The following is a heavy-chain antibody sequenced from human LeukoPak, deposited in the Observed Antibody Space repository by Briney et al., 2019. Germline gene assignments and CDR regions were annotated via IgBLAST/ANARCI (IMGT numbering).Heavy chain of an antibody. Sequence: SVKVSCKASGGTFSSYAISWVRQAPGQGLEWMGRIIPILGIANYAQKFQGRVTITADKSTSTAYMELSSLRSEDTAVYYCARALMYDYVWGSYRSNWFDPWGQGTLVTVSS. D-gene: IGHD3-16*02. J-gene: IGHJ5*02. CDR3: ARALMYDYVWGSYRSNWFDP. V-gene: IGHV1-69*04. CDR1: GGTFSSYA. CDR2: IIPILGIA.